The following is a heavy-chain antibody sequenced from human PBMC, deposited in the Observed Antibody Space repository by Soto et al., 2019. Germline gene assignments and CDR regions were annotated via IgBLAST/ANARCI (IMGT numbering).Heavy chain of an antibody. CDR1: GFTFRYYG. J-gene: IGHJ6*02. CDR3: AQEVFTGYDYKSFPYHVLDF. V-gene: IGHV3-30*18. Sequence: PGGSLRLSCAASGFTFRYYGRSWVRQAPGKGLEWVAFISFDGSSQNYEDSVKGRFTASRDNSNSTMSLQRDILRPEDTAVYYCAQEVFTGYDYKSFPYHVLDFLGPGTTVPVSS. CDR2: ISFDGSSQ. D-gene: IGHD5-12*01.